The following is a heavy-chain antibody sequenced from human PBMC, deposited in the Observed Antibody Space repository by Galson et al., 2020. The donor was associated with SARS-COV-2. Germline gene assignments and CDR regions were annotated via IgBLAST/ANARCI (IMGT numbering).Heavy chain of an antibody. Sequence: GESLKISCAASGFTFSSHWMSWVRQAPGKGLEWVANIKQDGSEKYYVDSVRGRFTISRDNAKNSLYLQMNNLRADDTAVYYCARNRDSSGYYYEIDYWGQGTLVTVSS. D-gene: IGHD3-22*01. J-gene: IGHJ4*02. CDR2: IKQDGSEK. CDR3: ARNRDSSGYYYEIDY. V-gene: IGHV3-7*01. CDR1: GFTFSSHW.